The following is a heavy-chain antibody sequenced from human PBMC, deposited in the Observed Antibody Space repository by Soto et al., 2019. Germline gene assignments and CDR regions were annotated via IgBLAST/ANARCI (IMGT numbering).Heavy chain of an antibody. J-gene: IGHJ4*02. CDR3: AKEDVHYYGSGNYSCYFDY. CDR1: GFTFSSYG. V-gene: IGHV3-30*18. D-gene: IGHD3-10*01. CDR2: ISYDGSNK. Sequence: GGSLRLSCAASGFTFSSYGMHWVRQAPGKGLEWVAVISYDGSNKYYADSVKGRFTISRDNSKNTLYLQMNSLRAEDTAVYYCAKEDVHYYGSGNYSCYFDYWGQGTLVTVSS.